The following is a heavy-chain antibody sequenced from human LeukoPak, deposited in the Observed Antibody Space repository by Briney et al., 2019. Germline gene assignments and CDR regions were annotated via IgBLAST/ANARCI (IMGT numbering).Heavy chain of an antibody. CDR1: GYSFTSYW. D-gene: IGHD1-26*01. CDR2: IYPGDSDT. J-gene: IGHJ3*02. CDR3: ARQGRELLKGGAFDI. V-gene: IGHV5-51*01. Sequence: GESLKISCKGSGYSFTSYWIGWVRQMPGKGLEWMGIIYPGDSDTRYSPSFQGQVTISADKSISTAYLQWSSLKASDTAMYYCARQGRELLKGGAFDIWGQGTMVTVSS.